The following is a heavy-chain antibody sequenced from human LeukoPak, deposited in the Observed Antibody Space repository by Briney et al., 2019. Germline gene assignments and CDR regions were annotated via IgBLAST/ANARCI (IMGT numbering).Heavy chain of an antibody. Sequence: SETLSLTCAVYGGSFSGYYWSWTRQPPGKGLEWIGEINHSGSTNYNPSLKSRVTISVDTPKNQFSLKLSSVTAADTAVYYCARAFRYCSSTSCYYLGPAKAYNWFDPWGQGTLVTVSS. CDR3: ARAFRYCSSTSCYYLGPAKAYNWFDP. V-gene: IGHV4-34*01. J-gene: IGHJ5*02. CDR1: GGSFSGYY. D-gene: IGHD2-2*01. CDR2: INHSGST.